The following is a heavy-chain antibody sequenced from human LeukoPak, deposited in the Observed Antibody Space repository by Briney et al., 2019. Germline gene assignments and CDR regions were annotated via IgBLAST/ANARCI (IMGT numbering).Heavy chain of an antibody. CDR3: ARVDSSHNKLYYFDY. J-gene: IGHJ4*02. V-gene: IGHV1-18*01. D-gene: IGHD6-13*01. Sequence: ASVKVSCKASGYTFTSYGISWVRQAPGQGPEWMGWISAYNGNTNYAQKLQGRVTMTTDTSTSTAYMELRSLRSDDTAVYYCARVDSSHNKLYYFDYWGQGTLVTVSS. CDR2: ISAYNGNT. CDR1: GYTFTSYG.